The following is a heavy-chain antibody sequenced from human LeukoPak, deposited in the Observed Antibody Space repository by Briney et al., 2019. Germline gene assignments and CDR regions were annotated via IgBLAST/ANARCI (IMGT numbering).Heavy chain of an antibody. CDR1: GNTFTSYA. V-gene: IGHV1-3*01. Sequence: ASVKVSCKASGNTFTSYAIHWVRPAPGHRLEWMGRINAGNGNTKYSQNFQGRVTITRDTSASTAYMELSSLRSEDTAVYYCARGPNSYGLFDYWGQGTLVTVSS. CDR3: ARGPNSYGLFDY. J-gene: IGHJ4*02. D-gene: IGHD5-18*01. CDR2: INAGNGNT.